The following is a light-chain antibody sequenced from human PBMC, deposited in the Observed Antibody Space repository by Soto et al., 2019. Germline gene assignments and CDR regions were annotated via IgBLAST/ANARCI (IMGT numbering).Light chain of an antibody. CDR3: QQCYSSPRT. J-gene: IGKJ1*01. CDR1: QSITTY. V-gene: IGKV1-39*01. CDR2: AAS. Sequence: DIQMTQSPSTLSASVGDRVTITCRASQSITTYVNWYQQKLGKAPTLLIYAASSLQSGVPSRFSGSGSGTDFTLTISSLQPEDCATYFCQQCYSSPRTFGQGTKVEI.